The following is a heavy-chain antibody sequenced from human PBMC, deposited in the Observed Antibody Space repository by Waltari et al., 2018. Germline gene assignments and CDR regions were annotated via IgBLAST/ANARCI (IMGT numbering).Heavy chain of an antibody. CDR1: GFSVSSSF. J-gene: IGHJ3*01. D-gene: IGHD3-3*01. V-gene: IGHV3-53*01. CDR3: AKDVVGYTWDEGVDTIDV. CDR2: LYSAGAT. Sequence: EIELVESGGGLSPSGGSLKLSCAASGFSVSSSFMWWVRRAPGKGLECVAILYSAGATYYSQSVRGRFLIARDNSKNILYLQMDDLTAEDTAVYYCAKDVVGYTWDEGVDTIDVWGQGAEVVVSS.